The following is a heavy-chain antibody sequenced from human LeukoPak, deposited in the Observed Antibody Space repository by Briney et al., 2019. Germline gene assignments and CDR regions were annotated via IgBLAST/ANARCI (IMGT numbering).Heavy chain of an antibody. CDR2: INPGDSDT. J-gene: IGHJ4*02. CDR1: GYSFTSYW. CDR3: ARLRGSSLSYFDY. Sequence: GESLKISCKGSGYSFTSYWIAWVRQMPGKGLEWMGIINPGDSDTRYSPSFQGQVTISADKSISTAYLQWSSLKASDSAMYYCARLRGSSLSYFDYWGQGTLVTVSS. V-gene: IGHV5-51*01. D-gene: IGHD1-26*01.